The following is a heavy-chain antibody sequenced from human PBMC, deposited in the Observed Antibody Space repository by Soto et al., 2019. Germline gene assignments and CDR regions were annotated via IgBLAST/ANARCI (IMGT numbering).Heavy chain of an antibody. Sequence: QVQLVQSGAEVKKPGSSVKVSCKASVGTFSTDSISWVRQAPEQGLEWMGGIIPMFGTANNAQKFQGRVTITADESTSTAYMELSSLRSEDTAVYFCAREIDGYYGMDVWGQGTTVTVAS. CDR2: IIPMFGTA. CDR3: AREIDGYYGMDV. CDR1: VGTFSTDS. V-gene: IGHV1-69*12. J-gene: IGHJ6*02.